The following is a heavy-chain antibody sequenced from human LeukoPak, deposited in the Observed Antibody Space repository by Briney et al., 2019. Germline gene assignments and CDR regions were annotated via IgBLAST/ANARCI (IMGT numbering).Heavy chain of an antibody. CDR2: IYGGGDT. D-gene: IGHD3-22*01. Sequence: GGSLRLSCAASGFTLSSDYMGWVRQAPRKGLEYVSIIYGGGDTFYADSVKGRFTISRDNSKNTLYLQMNSLRAEDTAVYYCARDSHKLHSSAYFYFFDYWGQGTLVSVSS. V-gene: IGHV3-66*02. J-gene: IGHJ4*02. CDR3: ARDSHKLHSSAYFYFFDY. CDR1: GFTLSSDY.